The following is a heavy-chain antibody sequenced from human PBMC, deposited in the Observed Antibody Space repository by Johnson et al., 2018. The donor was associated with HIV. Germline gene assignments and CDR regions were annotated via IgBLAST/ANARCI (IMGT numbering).Heavy chain of an antibody. CDR3: AKARGIVGATGAFDI. D-gene: IGHD1-26*01. Sequence: QVQLLESGGGVVQPGRSLRLSCAASGFTFSSHAMHWVRQAPGKGLEWVAVISYDGSNKYYADSVKGRFTISRDNSKNTLYLQMNSLRAEDTAVYYCAKARGIVGATGAFDIWGQGTMVTVSS. J-gene: IGHJ3*02. CDR2: ISYDGSNK. V-gene: IGHV3-30*04. CDR1: GFTFSSHA.